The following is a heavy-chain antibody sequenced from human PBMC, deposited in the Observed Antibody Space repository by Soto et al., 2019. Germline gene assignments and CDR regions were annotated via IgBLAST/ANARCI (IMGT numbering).Heavy chain of an antibody. J-gene: IGHJ4*02. Sequence: SETLSLTCTVSGGSISSYYWSWIRQPPGKGLEWIGYIYYSGSTNYNPSLKSRVTISVDTSKNQFSLKLSSVTAADTAVYYCARVPIVGATPFDYWGQATLVTVSS. CDR3: ARVPIVGATPFDY. CDR2: IYYSGST. D-gene: IGHD1-26*01. CDR1: GGSISSYY. V-gene: IGHV4-59*01.